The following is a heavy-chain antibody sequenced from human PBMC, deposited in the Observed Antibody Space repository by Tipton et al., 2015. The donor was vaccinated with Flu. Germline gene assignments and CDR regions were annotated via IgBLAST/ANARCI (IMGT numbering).Heavy chain of an antibody. CDR2: TYYRSRWHN. J-gene: IGHJ4*02. D-gene: IGHD6-19*01. CDR3: ARDNLGVAPPLDY. V-gene: IGHV6-1*01. Sequence: GLVKPSQTLSLTCAISGDSVSSNTAAWNWFRQSPSRGLEWLGRTYYRSRWHNEYAESLKGRITVNPDTSRNQFSLQLYSVTPEDSAIYYCARDNLGVAPPLDYWGQGTLVTVSS. CDR1: GDSVSSNTAA.